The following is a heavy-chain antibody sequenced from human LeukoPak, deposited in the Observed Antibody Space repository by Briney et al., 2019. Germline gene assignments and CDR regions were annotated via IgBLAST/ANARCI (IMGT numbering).Heavy chain of an antibody. J-gene: IGHJ3*02. Sequence: GGSLRLSCAASGFTFSSYWMRGGRQAPGRGVEWVANIKQDGSEKYYVDSVKGRFTISTDNSKNTLYLQMNSLRAEDTAVYYCAKPIIAFDIWGQGTMVTVSS. D-gene: IGHD1-14*01. CDR1: GFTFSSYW. CDR3: AKPIIAFDI. V-gene: IGHV3-7*03. CDR2: IKQDGSEK.